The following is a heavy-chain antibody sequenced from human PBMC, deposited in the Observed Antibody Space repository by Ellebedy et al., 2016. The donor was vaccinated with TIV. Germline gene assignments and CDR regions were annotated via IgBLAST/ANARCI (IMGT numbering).Heavy chain of an antibody. CDR1: GFTFSSFA. V-gene: IGHV3-23*01. J-gene: IGHJ4*02. CDR3: AKGTSSGFNYDRVGFEY. D-gene: IGHD3-22*01. CDR2: ISGGGDST. Sequence: GGSLRLSCAASGFTFSSFAMHWVRQAPGKGLEWLSVISGGGDSTYHARSVKGRSTITRDNSKNTLYLQMDRLRAEDTAVYYCAKGTSSGFNYDRVGFEYWGQGALVTVSS.